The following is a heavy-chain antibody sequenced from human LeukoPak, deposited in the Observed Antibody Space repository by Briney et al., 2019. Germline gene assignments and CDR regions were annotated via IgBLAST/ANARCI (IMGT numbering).Heavy chain of an antibody. D-gene: IGHD3-10*01. CDR3: ARVDTMVRGVISPNFDY. Sequence: SETLSLTCTVSGGSISSSSYYWGWIRQPPGKGLEWIGSIYHSGSTYYNPSLKSLVTISVDTSKNQFSLKLSFVTAADTAVYYCARVDTMVRGVISPNFDYWGQGTLVTVSS. CDR1: GGSISSSSYY. V-gene: IGHV4-39*07. J-gene: IGHJ4*02. CDR2: IYHSGST.